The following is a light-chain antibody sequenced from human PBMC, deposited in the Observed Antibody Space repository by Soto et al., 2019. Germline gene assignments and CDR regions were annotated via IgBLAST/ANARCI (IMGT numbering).Light chain of an antibody. CDR3: QQYNNWPRT. J-gene: IGKJ5*01. Sequence: EIVLTQSPATLSLSPVERATVCCRASQSVSSYLAWYQQKPGQAPRLLIYDASNRATGIPARFSGSGSGTDFTLTVSSLQSEDFAVYYCQQYNNWPRTFGQGTRLEIK. V-gene: IGKV3-11*01. CDR1: QSVSSY. CDR2: DAS.